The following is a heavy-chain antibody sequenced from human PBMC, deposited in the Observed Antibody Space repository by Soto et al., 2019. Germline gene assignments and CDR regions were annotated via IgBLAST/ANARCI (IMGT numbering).Heavy chain of an antibody. CDR1: GFTFSDYY. CDR3: ARGPRRTAAGTDAFDI. J-gene: IGHJ3*02. CDR2: ISSSGSTI. D-gene: IGHD6-13*01. Sequence: GESLKISCAASGFTFSDYYMSWIRQAPGKGLEWVSYISSSGSTIYYADSVKGRFTISRDNAKNSLYLQMNSLRAEDTAVYYCARGPRRTAAGTDAFDIWGQGTMVTVSS. V-gene: IGHV3-11*01.